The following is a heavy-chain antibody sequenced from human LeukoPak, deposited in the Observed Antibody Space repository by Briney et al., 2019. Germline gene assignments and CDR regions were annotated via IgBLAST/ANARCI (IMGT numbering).Heavy chain of an antibody. CDR1: GYTFTSYA. D-gene: IGHD2-15*01. CDR3: ARGNVVVVRAFDI. J-gene: IGHJ3*02. Sequence: GASVKVSCKASGYTFTSYAMHWVRQAPGQRLEWMGWSNAGNGNTKYSQEFQGRVTMTRDTSTSTVYMELSSLRSEDTAVYYCARGNVVVVRAFDIWGQGTMVTVSS. CDR2: SNAGNGNT. V-gene: IGHV1-3*02.